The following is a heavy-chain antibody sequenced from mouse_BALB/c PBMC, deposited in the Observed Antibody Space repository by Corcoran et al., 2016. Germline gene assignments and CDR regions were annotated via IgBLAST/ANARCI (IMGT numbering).Heavy chain of an antibody. D-gene: IGHD1-1*02. CDR1: GYTFTSYD. V-gene: IGHV1S56*01. CDR3: ARDGRAMDY. CDR2: IYPGDGST. Sequence: QVQLQQYGPELVKPGALVKISCKASGYTFTSYDINWVKQMPGQRLEWIGWIYPGDGSTKYNEKFKGKATLTAYKSSSTAYMQLSSLTSENSAVYFCARDGRAMDYWGQGTSVTVSS. J-gene: IGHJ4*01.